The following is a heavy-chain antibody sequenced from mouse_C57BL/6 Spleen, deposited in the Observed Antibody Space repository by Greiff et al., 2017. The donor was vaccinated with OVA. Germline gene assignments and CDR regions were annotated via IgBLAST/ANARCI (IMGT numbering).Heavy chain of an antibody. CDR2: IRSGGSYT. Sequence: EVQLVESGGDLVKPGGSLKLSCAASGFTFSSYGMSWVRQPPDKRLEWVATIRSGGSYTYYPDSLQGRFTITRDNAKNTLDLQMSSLKSEDTAMYYCARQTGTGFYWYFDVWGTGTTVTVSS. J-gene: IGHJ1*03. V-gene: IGHV5-6*01. CDR3: ARQTGTGFYWYFDV. D-gene: IGHD4-1*01. CDR1: GFTFSSYG.